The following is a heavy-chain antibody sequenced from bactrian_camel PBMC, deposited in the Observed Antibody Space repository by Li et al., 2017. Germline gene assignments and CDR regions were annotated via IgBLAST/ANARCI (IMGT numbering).Heavy chain of an antibody. V-gene: IGHV3S40*01. Sequence: DVQLVESGGGSVQAGGSLRLSCEVSGSTRSGYCMAWFRQAPGKGLESVSTISGSGIIDYADSVKGRFTISRDNAKNVLVLEMSSLRPEDTGIYYCAAARLARSMAAYCHLGADFAYWARGPRSPSP. D-gene: IGHD1*01. CDR1: GSTRSGYC. CDR2: ISGSGII. J-gene: IGHJ4*01.